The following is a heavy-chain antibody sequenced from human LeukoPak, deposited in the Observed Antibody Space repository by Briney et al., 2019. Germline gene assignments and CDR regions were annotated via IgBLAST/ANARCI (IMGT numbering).Heavy chain of an antibody. V-gene: IGHV1-69*04. CDR3: ARDYYDFWSGYPYYYMDV. CDR1: GGTFSTYYA. Sequence: GSSVNVSCTASGGTFSTYYAISWVRQAPGQGLEWMGRIIPIVGTANYAQKFQGRVTMTADKSTGTAYMELSRLRSDDTAVYYCARDYYDFWSGYPYYYMDVWGKGTTVTVSS. J-gene: IGHJ6*03. D-gene: IGHD3-3*01. CDR2: IIPIVGTA.